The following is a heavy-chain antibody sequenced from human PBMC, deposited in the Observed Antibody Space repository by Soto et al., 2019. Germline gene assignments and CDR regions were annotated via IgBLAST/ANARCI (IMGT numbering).Heavy chain of an antibody. Sequence: SETLSLTCTVSGGSISSGDYYWSWIRQPPGKGLEWIGYIYYSGSTYYNPSLKSRVTISVDTSKNQFSLKLSSVTAADTAVYYCAGNHNYYDSSGYEVPSPFDYWGQGTLVTVSS. CDR1: GGSISSGDYY. J-gene: IGHJ4*02. V-gene: IGHV4-30-4*01. CDR2: IYYSGST. CDR3: AGNHNYYDSSGYEVPSPFDY. D-gene: IGHD3-22*01.